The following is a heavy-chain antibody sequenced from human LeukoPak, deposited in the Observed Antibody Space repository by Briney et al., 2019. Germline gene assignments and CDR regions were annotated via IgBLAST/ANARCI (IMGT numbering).Heavy chain of an antibody. CDR2: ISWNSGSI. CDR3: AKDNRGLYGDYVN. D-gene: IGHD4-17*01. V-gene: IGHV3-9*01. J-gene: IGHJ4*02. Sequence: GRSLRLSCAASGFTFDDYAMHWVRQAPGKGLEWDSGISWNSGSIGYADSVKGRFTISRDNAKNSLYLQMNSLRAEDTALYYCAKDNRGLYGDYVNWGQGTLVTVSS. CDR1: GFTFDDYA.